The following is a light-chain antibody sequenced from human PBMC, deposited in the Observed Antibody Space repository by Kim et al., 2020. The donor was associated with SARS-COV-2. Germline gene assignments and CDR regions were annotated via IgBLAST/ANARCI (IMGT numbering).Light chain of an antibody. Sequence: QSALAQPASLSGSPGQSITISCAGSDSDIGAYSYVSWYQQFPGKAPQVILFDVTDRPSGISDRFSGSKSGNTASLTISRLQAADEGHYYCASYTTHTTWVFGSGTQLTVL. CDR2: DVT. V-gene: IGLV2-14*01. CDR1: DSDIGAYSY. J-gene: IGLJ3*02. CDR3: ASYTTHTTWV.